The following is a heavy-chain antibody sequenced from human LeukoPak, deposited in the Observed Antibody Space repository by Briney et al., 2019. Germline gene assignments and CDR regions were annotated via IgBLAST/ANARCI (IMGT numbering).Heavy chain of an antibody. V-gene: IGHV4-39*02. D-gene: IGHD1-1*01. CDR3: AREGTSGTHLNWFDP. Sequence: PSETLSLTCTVSGGSISSSNYYWGWIRQPPGKGLEWIVSIYYSGSSWYNPSLKSRVTISVDTSKNQFSLTLTSVTAADTAVYYCAREGTSGTHLNWFDPWGQGTLVTVSS. J-gene: IGHJ5*02. CDR2: IYYSGSS. CDR1: GGSISSSNYY.